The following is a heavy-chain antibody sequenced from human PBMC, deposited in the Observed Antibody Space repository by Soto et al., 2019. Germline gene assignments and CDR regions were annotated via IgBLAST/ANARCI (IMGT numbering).Heavy chain of an antibody. Sequence: QEQLVQSGAEVRKPGASVKVSCKASGYTFTSHDINWVRQASRQGIEWMGWLNPNSGGTGIAQKFQGRVTLTRDTSITTAYLELTSLTSEDTAVYYCARGQHYDFWSGYNWCDPWGQGTLVTVSS. D-gene: IGHD3-3*01. J-gene: IGHJ5*02. CDR1: GYTFTSHD. V-gene: IGHV1-8*01. CDR2: LNPNSGGT. CDR3: ARGQHYDFWSGYNWCDP.